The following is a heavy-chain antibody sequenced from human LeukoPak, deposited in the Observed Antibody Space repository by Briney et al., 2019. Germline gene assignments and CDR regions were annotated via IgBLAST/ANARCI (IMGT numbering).Heavy chain of an antibody. D-gene: IGHD4-17*01. CDR2: ISSSSSYI. J-gene: IGHJ4*02. CDR1: GFTFSSYN. V-gene: IGHV3-21*01. CDR3: APQPTYGDYVLDY. Sequence: PGGSLRLSCAASGFTFSSYNLNWVRQAPGKGLEWVSSISSSSSYISYADSVKGRFTISRDNAKNPLYLQMNSLRAEDTAVYYCAPQPTYGDYVLDYWGQGTLVTVSS.